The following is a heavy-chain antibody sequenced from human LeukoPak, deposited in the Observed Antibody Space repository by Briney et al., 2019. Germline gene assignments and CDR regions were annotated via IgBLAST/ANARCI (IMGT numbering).Heavy chain of an antibody. CDR1: GFTFSSYG. CDR2: IKQDGSEK. Sequence: GGSLRLSCAASGFTFSSYGMHWVRQAPGKGLEWVANIKQDGSEKYYVDSVKGRFTISRDNAKNSLYLQMNSLRAEDTAVYYCARERGSGSYHPFDPWGQGTPVTVSS. J-gene: IGHJ5*02. V-gene: IGHV3-7*01. CDR3: ARERGSGSYHPFDP. D-gene: IGHD3-10*01.